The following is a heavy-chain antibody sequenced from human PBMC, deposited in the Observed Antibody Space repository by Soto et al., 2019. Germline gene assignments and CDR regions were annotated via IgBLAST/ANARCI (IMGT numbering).Heavy chain of an antibody. CDR2: IYPGDSDT. D-gene: IGHD2-2*02. V-gene: IGHV5-51*01. CDR1: GYSFTSYW. CDR3: ARQGRCSSTSCYTGANFYYYGMDV. Sequence: GWSLKISCEGSGYSFTSYWIGGVRQMPRKGLGWVGIIYPGDSDTRYSPSFQGQVTISAGKSISTAYLQWSSLQASDTAIYYCARQGRCSSTSCYTGANFYYYGMDVWGQGTTVTVSS. J-gene: IGHJ6*02.